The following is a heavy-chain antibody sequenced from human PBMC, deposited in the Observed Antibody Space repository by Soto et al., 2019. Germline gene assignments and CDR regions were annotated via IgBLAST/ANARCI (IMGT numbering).Heavy chain of an antibody. CDR2: ISGSGAGT. D-gene: IGHD1-20*01. Sequence: RDSCRASGVTSITYAMSRVLKKTGKGLEWVSAISGSGAGTYYADSVKGPFTISRDNSKNTLFLQMNSLRAEDTAKNYCAKEVTRTLHYWGLGTLVTVSS. CDR1: GVTSITYA. CDR3: AKEVTRTLHY. V-gene: IGHV3-23*01. J-gene: IGHJ4*02.